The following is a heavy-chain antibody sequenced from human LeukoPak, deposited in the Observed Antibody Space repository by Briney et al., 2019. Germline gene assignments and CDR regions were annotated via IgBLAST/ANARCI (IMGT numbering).Heavy chain of an antibody. J-gene: IGHJ4*02. V-gene: IGHV3-15*01. CDR1: GFTFSNAW. CDR2: IKSKTDGGTT. Sequence: PGGSLRLSCAASGFTFSNAWMSWVRQAPGKGLEWVGRIKSKTDGGTTDYAAPVKGRFTISRDDSKNTLYLQMNSLKTEDTAVYYCTRDDLGYSSGWMPYYFDYWGQGTLVTVSS. D-gene: IGHD6-19*01. CDR3: TRDDLGYSSGWMPYYFDY.